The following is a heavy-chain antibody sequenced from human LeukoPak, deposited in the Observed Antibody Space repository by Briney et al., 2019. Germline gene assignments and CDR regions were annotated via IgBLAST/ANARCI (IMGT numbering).Heavy chain of an antibody. CDR2: IYYSGTT. V-gene: IGHV4-39*01. CDR3: ARLVGHYDSSGYYHDAFDI. J-gene: IGHJ3*02. D-gene: IGHD3-22*01. CDR1: GGTISSSSYY. Sequence: PSETLSLTCTVSGGTISSSSYYWGWIRQPPGKGLEWIGSIYYSGTTYYNPSLKSRVTISVDTSKSQFSLRLTSVTAADTAVYYCARLVGHYDSSGYYHDAFDIWGQGTMVTVSS.